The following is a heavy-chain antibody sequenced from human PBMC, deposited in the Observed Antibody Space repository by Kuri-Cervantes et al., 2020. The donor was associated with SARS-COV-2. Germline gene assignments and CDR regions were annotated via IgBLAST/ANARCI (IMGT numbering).Heavy chain of an antibody. J-gene: IGHJ3*02. CDR3: ARGRGSSGRLNAFDI. D-gene: IGHD6-13*01. CDR2: INHSGST. Sequence: SETLSLTCAVYGGSFSGYYWSWSRQPPGKGLEWVGEINHSGSTNYNPSLKSRVTISVDTSNNQFSLKLSSVTAADTAVYYCARGRGSSGRLNAFDIWGQGTMVTVSS. V-gene: IGHV4-34*01. CDR1: GGSFSGYY.